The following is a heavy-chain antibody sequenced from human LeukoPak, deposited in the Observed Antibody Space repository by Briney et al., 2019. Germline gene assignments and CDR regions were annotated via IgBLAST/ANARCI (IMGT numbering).Heavy chain of an antibody. CDR1: GFSLSTSGVG. J-gene: IGHJ4*02. V-gene: IGHV2-5*01. Sequence: ASGPTLVXPTQTLTLTCTFSGFSLSTSGVGVGWIRQPPGKALEWLALIYWNDDKRYSPSLKSRLTITKDTSKNQVVLTMTNMDPVDTATYYCAHIVVDVDTAMVKGMAKGYFDYWGQGSLVTVSS. CDR2: IYWNDDK. CDR3: AHIVVDVDTAMVKGMAKGYFDY. D-gene: IGHD5-18*01.